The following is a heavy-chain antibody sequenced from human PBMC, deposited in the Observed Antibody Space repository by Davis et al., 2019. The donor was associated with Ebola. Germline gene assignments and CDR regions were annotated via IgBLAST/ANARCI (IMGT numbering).Heavy chain of an antibody. V-gene: IGHV3-30*02. CDR1: GLTFSRYG. J-gene: IGHJ6*02. Sequence: GESLKISCVASGLTFSRYGMHWVRQTPGKGLEWVAFIWFDGRNAHYIDSVKGRFTIFRDNSKNTLYLQMNSLRAEDTAVYYGAKEGARYSSSWYSEPPALYYYYGMDVWGQGTTVTVSS. D-gene: IGHD6-13*01. CDR2: IWFDGRNA. CDR3: AKEGARYSSSWYSEPPALYYYYGMDV.